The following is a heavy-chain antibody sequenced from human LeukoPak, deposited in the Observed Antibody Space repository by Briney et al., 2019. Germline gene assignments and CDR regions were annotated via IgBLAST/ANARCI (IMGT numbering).Heavy chain of an antibody. Sequence: ASVKVSCKASGYTFTGYYMHWVRQAPGQGLEWMAWINPNSGGTNYAQKFQGRVTMTRDTSISTAYIELSSLRSDDTAVYYCARLGSDSSAWRRFDCWGQGTLVTVSS. V-gene: IGHV1-2*02. D-gene: IGHD6-19*01. CDR2: INPNSGGT. J-gene: IGHJ4*02. CDR3: ARLGSDSSAWRRFDC. CDR1: GYTFTGYY.